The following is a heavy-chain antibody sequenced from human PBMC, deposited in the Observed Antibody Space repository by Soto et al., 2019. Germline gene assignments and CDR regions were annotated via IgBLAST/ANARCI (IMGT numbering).Heavy chain of an antibody. Sequence: SETLSLTCTVSGGSISSGDYYWSWIRQPPGKGLEWIAYIHYSGSTYYNPSLRSRVTISVDTSKNQFSLKLSSVTAADTAVYYCARSRYSGSYFFDYWGQGILVTVSS. CDR3: ARSRYSGSYFFDY. J-gene: IGHJ4*02. V-gene: IGHV4-30-4*01. CDR1: GGSISSGDYY. CDR2: IHYSGST. D-gene: IGHD1-26*01.